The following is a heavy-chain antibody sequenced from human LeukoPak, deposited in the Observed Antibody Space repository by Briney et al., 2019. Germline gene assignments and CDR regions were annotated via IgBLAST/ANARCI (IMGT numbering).Heavy chain of an antibody. J-gene: IGHJ5*02. CDR3: ARSKTVGALYNWFDP. CDR1: GLTFSNYG. V-gene: IGHV3-33*01. D-gene: IGHD1-26*01. Sequence: GRSLRLSCVASGLTFSNYGMHWVRQAPGKGLEWVAVVWYDGSNKYYADSVKGRFTISRDDSKNTLYLQMNSLRAEDTAVYYCARSKTVGALYNWFDPWGQGTLVTVSS. CDR2: VWYDGSNK.